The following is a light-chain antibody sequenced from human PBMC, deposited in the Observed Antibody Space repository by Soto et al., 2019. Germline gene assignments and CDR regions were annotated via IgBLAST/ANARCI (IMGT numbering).Light chain of an antibody. V-gene: IGKV3-20*01. Sequence: EIVLTQSPGTLSLSPGERATLSCRASQSVGSKYLAWYQQTPGQAPRLLIHGASTRATGILDRFSGSGSGTDFTLTLSRLESEDSAVYYCHQYASSPLTFGQGTRLEIK. J-gene: IGKJ5*01. CDR3: HQYASSPLT. CDR1: QSVGSKY. CDR2: GAS.